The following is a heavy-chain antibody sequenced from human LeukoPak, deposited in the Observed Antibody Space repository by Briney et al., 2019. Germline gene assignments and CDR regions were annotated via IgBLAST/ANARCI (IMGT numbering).Heavy chain of an antibody. CDR2: INWNGGST. CDR1: GFIFSDLG. Sequence: TGGSLRLSCAASGFIFSDLGMTWVRQVPGKGLEWVSGINWNGGSTGYVDSVKGRFTISRDNAKNVLFLHMNNLRAEDTAFYYCARGEWDLRDWGQGTLVIVSS. CDR3: ARGEWDLRD. D-gene: IGHD1-26*01. V-gene: IGHV3-20*04. J-gene: IGHJ4*02.